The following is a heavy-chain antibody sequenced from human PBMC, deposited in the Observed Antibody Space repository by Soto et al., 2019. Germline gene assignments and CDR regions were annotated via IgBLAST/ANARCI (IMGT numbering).Heavy chain of an antibody. V-gene: IGHV1-18*01. CDR1: GYTFTSYG. CDR2: ISAHNGNT. CDR3: ARGNGYYGMGFGLFGY. D-gene: IGHD4-17*01. J-gene: IGHJ4*02. Sequence: QVQLVQSGAEVKKPGASVKGSCQASGYTFTSYGISWVRQAPGQGLDWMGWISAHNGNTNYAQKLQGRVTRTTGTSTSTAYMELRSLRSDDTAVYYCARGNGYYGMGFGLFGYWGQGTLVAVSS.